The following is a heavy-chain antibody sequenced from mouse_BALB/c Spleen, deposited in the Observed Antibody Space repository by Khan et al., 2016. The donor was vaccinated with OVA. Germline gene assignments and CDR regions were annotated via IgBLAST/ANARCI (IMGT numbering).Heavy chain of an antibody. Sequence: EVQLQESGPGLVKPSQSLSLTCTVTGYSITSDYAWYWIRQFPGNKLEWMGYINYSGNTRSNPSLKSRTSITRDTSTNQVFLQLNSVTTEDTATYYCARKDYYDYEPFPYWGQGTLVTVSA. CDR2: INYSGNT. V-gene: IGHV3-2*02. D-gene: IGHD2-4*01. CDR3: ARKDYYDYEPFPY. J-gene: IGHJ3*01. CDR1: GYSITSDYA.